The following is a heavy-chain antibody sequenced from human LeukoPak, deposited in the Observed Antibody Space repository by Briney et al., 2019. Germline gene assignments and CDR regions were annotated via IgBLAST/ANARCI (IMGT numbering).Heavy chain of an antibody. D-gene: IGHD1/OR15-1a*01. CDR3: ARDRAESNWTNHTLFDS. Sequence: GGSLRLSCAASGFTFSSYWMHWVRQVPGKGRVWVSRINGDESSTAYADSVKGRFTISRDNARNTLYLQMNSLRVEDTTIYYCARDRAESNWTNHTLFDSWGQGTPVTVSS. V-gene: IGHV3-74*01. CDR2: INGDESST. J-gene: IGHJ4*02. CDR1: GFTFSSYW.